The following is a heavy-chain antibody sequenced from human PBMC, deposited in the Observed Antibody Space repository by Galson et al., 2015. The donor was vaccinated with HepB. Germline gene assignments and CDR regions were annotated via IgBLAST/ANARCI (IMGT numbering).Heavy chain of an antibody. D-gene: IGHD1-26*01. CDR1: GGTFSSYA. Sequence: SVKVSCKASGGTFSSYAISWVRQAPGQGLEWMGGIIPIFGTANYAQKFQGRVTITADKSTSTAYMELSSLRSEDTAVYYCARDLRRWSGSYHSLGYWGQGTLVTVSS. CDR2: IIPIFGTA. V-gene: IGHV1-69*06. CDR3: ARDLRRWSGSYHSLGY. J-gene: IGHJ4*02.